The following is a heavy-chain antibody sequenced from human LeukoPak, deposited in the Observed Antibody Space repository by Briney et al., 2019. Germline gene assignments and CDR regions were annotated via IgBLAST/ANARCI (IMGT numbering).Heavy chain of an antibody. CDR2: INAGNGDT. Sequence: GASVKVSCKASGYTFTKYVVHWVRQAPGQRPEWMAWINAGNGDTKYSQNLQGRFTITRDTSANTGYMELSRLRSEDTALYYCARDNCGDTCYPGGYWGQGTLVTVSS. CDR3: ARDNCGDTCYPGGY. V-gene: IGHV1-3*01. D-gene: IGHD2-21*01. J-gene: IGHJ4*02. CDR1: GYTFTKYV.